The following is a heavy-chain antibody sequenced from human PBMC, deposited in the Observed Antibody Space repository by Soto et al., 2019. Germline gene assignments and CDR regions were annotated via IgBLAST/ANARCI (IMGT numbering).Heavy chain of an antibody. CDR3: TTDSLFTMTLVRFDL. CDR1: GYTFTSYY. V-gene: IGHV1-46*01. CDR2: INPSGGST. Sequence: ASVKVSCKASGYTFTSYYMHWVRQAPGQGLEWMGIINPSGGSTSYAQKFQGRVTMTRDTSTSTVYMELNSLKTEDTAVYYCTTDSLFTMTLVRFDLWGHGTLVTVSS. J-gene: IGHJ4*01. D-gene: IGHD2-2*01.